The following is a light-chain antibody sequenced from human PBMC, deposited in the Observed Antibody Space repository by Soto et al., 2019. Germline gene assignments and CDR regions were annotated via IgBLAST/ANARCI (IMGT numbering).Light chain of an antibody. CDR3: QQSYSPLWT. V-gene: IGKV1-39*01. J-gene: IGKJ1*01. CDR1: QSISSY. Sequence: DIQVNLSLSFLSASVGDRVTITCRASQSISSYLNWYQQKPGKAPKLLIYAASSLQSGVPSRFSGRGSGTDFTLTISSLQPEDFAPYYCQQSYSPLWTSGQGTKVDIK. CDR2: AAS.